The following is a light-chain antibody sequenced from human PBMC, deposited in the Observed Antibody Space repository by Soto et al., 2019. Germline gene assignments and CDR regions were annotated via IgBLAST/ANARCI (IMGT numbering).Light chain of an antibody. Sequence: EILLTQSPCTLSLSPGERATLSCRASQSVSSHSLAGYQQKPDQAPRLLLYAASSRATGMPVRFSGSGSGTDFTLTISRLEPEDFAVYYCQHFSNSPSITFGQGTRLEIK. J-gene: IGKJ5*01. CDR3: QHFSNSPSIT. CDR2: AAS. CDR1: QSVSSHS. V-gene: IGKV3-20*01.